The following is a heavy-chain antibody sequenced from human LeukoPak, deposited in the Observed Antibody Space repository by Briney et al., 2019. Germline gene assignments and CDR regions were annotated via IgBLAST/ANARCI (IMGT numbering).Heavy chain of an antibody. Sequence: PGGSLRLSRAASGFTFSSYSMNWVRQAPGKGLEWVSYISSSSSTIYYADSVKGRFTISRDNAKNSLYLQMNSLRAEDTAVYYCARDKPSYYDTTWGQGTLVTVSS. CDR3: ARDKPSYYDTT. J-gene: IGHJ5*02. CDR2: ISSSSSTI. V-gene: IGHV3-48*01. CDR1: GFTFSSYS. D-gene: IGHD3-22*01.